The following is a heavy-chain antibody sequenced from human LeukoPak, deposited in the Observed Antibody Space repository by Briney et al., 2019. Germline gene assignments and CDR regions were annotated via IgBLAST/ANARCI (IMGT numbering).Heavy chain of an antibody. CDR2: IYSGGST. D-gene: IGHD3-10*01. J-gene: IGHJ4*02. CDR3: AREGPYFTDRRGY. CDR1: GFTVSSSY. Sequence: GGSLRLSCAASGFTVSSSYMSWVRQAPGKGLEWVSLIYSGGSTYYEDSVKGRFTISRDNSKNTLYLKMNSLRAEDTAVYYCAREGPYFTDRRGYWGQGTLVTVSS. V-gene: IGHV3-66*01.